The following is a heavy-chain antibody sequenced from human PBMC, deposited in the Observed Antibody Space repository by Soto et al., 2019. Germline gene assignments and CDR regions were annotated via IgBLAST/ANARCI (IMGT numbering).Heavy chain of an antibody. CDR3: PRVQAAAGTDYYYSMGV. V-gene: IGHV2-70*01. J-gene: IGHJ6*01. CDR2: IDWDDDK. D-gene: IGHD6-13*01. Sequence: SGPTLVNPTQTLTLTCTFSGISLSTSGMFVSWIRQPPGKALELLALIDWDDDKYYSTSLKTRLTISEDTSKNQVGLTMTNMDPVDTATYYCPRVQAAAGTDYYYSMGVLEQGTTVTLPS. CDR1: GISLSTSGMF.